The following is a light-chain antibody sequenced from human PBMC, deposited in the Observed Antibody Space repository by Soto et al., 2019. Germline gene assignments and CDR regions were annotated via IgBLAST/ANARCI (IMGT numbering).Light chain of an antibody. V-gene: IGKV3-11*01. CDR2: DAS. CDR3: QQYHDWPLT. Sequence: EIVLTQSPATLSLSPGERATLSCRASQSVSDYLAWYQQKPGQAPRLLIYDASNRATGIPPRFGGSGSGTDFTLTISSLEPDDFAVYYCQQYHDWPLTFGQGTKVDI. CDR1: QSVSDY. J-gene: IGKJ1*01.